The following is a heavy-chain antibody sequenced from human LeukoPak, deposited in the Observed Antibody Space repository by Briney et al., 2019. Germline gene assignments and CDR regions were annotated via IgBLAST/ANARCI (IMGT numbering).Heavy chain of an antibody. CDR3: AREENGFSVDY. D-gene: IGHD2-8*01. V-gene: IGHV4-38-2*02. Sequence: SETLSLTCAVSGYSISSGYYWGWIRQPPGKGLEWIGSIYHSGSTYYNPSLKSRVTISVDTSKNQFSLKLSSVTAADTAVYYCAREENGFSVDYWGQGTLVTVSS. CDR2: IYHSGST. CDR1: GYSISSGYY. J-gene: IGHJ4*02.